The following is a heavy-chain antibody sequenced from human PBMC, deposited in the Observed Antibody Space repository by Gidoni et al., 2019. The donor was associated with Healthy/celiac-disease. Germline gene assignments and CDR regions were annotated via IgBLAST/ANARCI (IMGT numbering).Heavy chain of an antibody. J-gene: IGHJ3*02. V-gene: IGHV3-33*01. CDR1: GFTFSSYG. CDR3: ARMAGGYCTGGVCYTPLGAFDI. D-gene: IGHD2-8*02. CDR2: RWYVGSNK. Sequence: QVQLSESGRGFFQPGRSLRLSCAASGFTFSSYGLHWVRPAPGKGLEWVAVRWYVGSNKYYADAVKGRFTIARDNSKNTLYLQMNSLRAEDTAVNYCARMAGGYCTGGVCYTPLGAFDIWGQGTMVTVSS.